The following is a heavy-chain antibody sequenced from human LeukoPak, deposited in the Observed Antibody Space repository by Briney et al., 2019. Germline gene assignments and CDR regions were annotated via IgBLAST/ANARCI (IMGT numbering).Heavy chain of an antibody. CDR3: ARDRYYDSSGYLDY. Sequence: GGSLRLSCAASGFTFSSYAMHWVRQAPGKGLEWVAVISYDGSNKYYADSVKGRFTISRDNSKNTLYLQMNSLRAEDTAVYYCARDRYYDSSGYLDYWGQGTLVTVSS. D-gene: IGHD3-22*01. V-gene: IGHV3-30*01. CDR2: ISYDGSNK. J-gene: IGHJ4*02. CDR1: GFTFSSYA.